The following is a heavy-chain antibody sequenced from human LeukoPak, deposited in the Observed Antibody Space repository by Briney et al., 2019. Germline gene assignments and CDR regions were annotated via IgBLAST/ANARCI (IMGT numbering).Heavy chain of an antibody. CDR3: AQNKMSTII. V-gene: IGHV3-23*01. Sequence: GGSLRLSCAASGFTFSSYAMYWVRQAPGKGLEWVSGITGSGGSTYYADSVKGRFTISRDNSKNTLYLQMNSLRVEDTAVYYCAQNKMSTIIWGQGILVTVSS. D-gene: IGHD5-24*01. CDR2: ITGSGGST. CDR1: GFTFSSYA. J-gene: IGHJ4*02.